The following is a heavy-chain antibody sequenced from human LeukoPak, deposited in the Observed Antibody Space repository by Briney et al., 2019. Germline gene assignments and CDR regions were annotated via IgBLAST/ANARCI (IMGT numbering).Heavy chain of an antibody. D-gene: IGHD2-2*01. CDR2: IYAGDSNT. CDR1: GYRFTSYW. CDR3: ARLGGDLYGTSTRCLYDY. V-gene: IGHV5-51*01. J-gene: IGHJ4*02. Sequence: GESLKISCKGSGYRFTSYWIGWVRRMPGKGLELMGPIYAGDSNTRYSPSFQGQVTISVDKCIRTAYLHWSSLKASDTAMYYCARLGGDLYGTSTRCLYDYWGKGPLVTVSP.